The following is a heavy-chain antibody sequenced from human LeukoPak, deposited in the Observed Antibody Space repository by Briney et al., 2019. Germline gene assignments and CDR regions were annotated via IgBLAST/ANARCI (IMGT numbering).Heavy chain of an antibody. CDR3: AGGSYLHDAFDI. Sequence: SVKVSCKASGGTFSSYAISWVRQAPGQGLEWMGGIIPIFGTANYAQKFQGRVTITTDESTSTAYMELSSLRSEDTAVYYCAGGSYLHDAFDIWGQGTMVTVSS. D-gene: IGHD1-26*01. CDR2: IIPIFGTA. V-gene: IGHV1-69*05. J-gene: IGHJ3*02. CDR1: GGTFSSYA.